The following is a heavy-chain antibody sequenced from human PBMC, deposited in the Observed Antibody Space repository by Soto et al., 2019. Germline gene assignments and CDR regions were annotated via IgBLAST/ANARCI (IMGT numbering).Heavy chain of an antibody. J-gene: IGHJ4*02. CDR3: ERSSLTGTTCIFDH. V-gene: IGHV5-51*04. CDR1: GYSFTNYW. Sequence: GESLKISCKVSGYSFTNYWIGWVRQMPGKGLEWVGIIYPGDSDTRYRPSFQGQVTISVDKPISTAYLQWSSLKASDTDMYSCERSSLTGTTCIFDHWGQGTLVTVSS. D-gene: IGHD1-20*01. CDR2: IYPGDSDT.